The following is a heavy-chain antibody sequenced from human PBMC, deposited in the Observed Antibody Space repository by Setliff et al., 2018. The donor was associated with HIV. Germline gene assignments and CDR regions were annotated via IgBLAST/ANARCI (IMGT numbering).Heavy chain of an antibody. CDR2: IGGHGSII. V-gene: IGHV3-48*04. Sequence: GGSLRLSCAASGFTFSSHWMVWVRQAPGKGLEWISFIGGHGSIIHYADSVKGRFTISRDNAKNSVYLQMHSLRVEDTAVYDCAAVPWGHSSLIIDHWGQGTPVTVSS. D-gene: IGHD3-16*01. CDR1: GFTFSSHW. CDR3: AAVPWGHSSLIIDH. J-gene: IGHJ4*02.